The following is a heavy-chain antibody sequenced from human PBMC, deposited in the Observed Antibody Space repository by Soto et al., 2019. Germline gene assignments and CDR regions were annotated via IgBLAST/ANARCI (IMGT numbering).Heavy chain of an antibody. CDR2: IYTSGST. D-gene: IGHD1-26*01. CDR1: GGSISSYY. J-gene: IGHJ5*02. V-gene: IGHV4-4*07. CDR3: ARDEKRRRWDVNWYDA. Sequence: SETLSLTCTVSGGSISSYYWSWIRQPAGKGLEWIGRIYTSGSTNYNPSLKSRVTMSVDTSKNQFSLKLSSVTAADTALYYCARDEKRRRWDVNWYDAWGPASLVNVA.